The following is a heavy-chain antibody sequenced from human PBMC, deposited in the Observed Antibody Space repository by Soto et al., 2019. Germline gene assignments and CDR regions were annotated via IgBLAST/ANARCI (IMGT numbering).Heavy chain of an antibody. J-gene: IGHJ5*02. CDR2: ISSSGSTI. CDR1: GFTFSDYY. D-gene: IGHD2-2*01. V-gene: IGHV3-11*01. CDR3: ARTPCSSTSCWDGNWFDP. Sequence: GGSLRLSCAASGFTFSDYYMSWIRQAPGKGLEWVSYISSSGSTIYYADSVKGRFTISRDNAKNSLYLQMNSLRAEDTAVYYCARTPCSSTSCWDGNWFDPWGQGTLVTVSS.